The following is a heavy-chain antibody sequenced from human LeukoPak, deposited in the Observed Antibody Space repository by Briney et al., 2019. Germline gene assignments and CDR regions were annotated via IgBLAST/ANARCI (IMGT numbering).Heavy chain of an antibody. J-gene: IGHJ6*02. V-gene: IGHV1-69*04. Sequence: SVKASCKASGGTSSSYAISWVRQAPGQGHEWMGRIITILGIANYAQKFQGRVTITADKSTSTAYMELSSLRSEDTAVYYCARGSGSYGSLYYYYGMDVWGQGTTVTVSS. CDR1: GGTSSSYA. CDR2: IITILGIA. CDR3: ARGSGSYGSLYYYYGMDV. D-gene: IGHD1-26*01.